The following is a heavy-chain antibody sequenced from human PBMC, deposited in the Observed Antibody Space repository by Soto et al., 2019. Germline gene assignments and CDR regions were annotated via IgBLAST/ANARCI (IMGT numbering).Heavy chain of an antibody. CDR2: ISWNSGSI. CDR3: VKDWDYDSSGDFDY. CDR1: GFIFDDYA. Sequence: EVQLVESGGGLVQPGRSLRLSCAASGFIFDDYAMHWVRQAPGKGLEWVSGISWNSGSIGYADSVKGRFTISRDNAKNSLYLQMNSLRAEDTALYYCVKDWDYDSSGDFDYWGQGTLVTVSS. V-gene: IGHV3-9*01. J-gene: IGHJ4*02. D-gene: IGHD3-22*01.